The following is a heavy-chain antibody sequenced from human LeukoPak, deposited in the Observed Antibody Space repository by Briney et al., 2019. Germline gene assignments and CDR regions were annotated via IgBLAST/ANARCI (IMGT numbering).Heavy chain of an antibody. CDR3: ARALVVITPYFDY. Sequence: SQTLSLTCAISGDSVSSNSAAWNWIRQSPSRGLEWLGRTYYRSKWYNDYAVSVKSRITINAETSKHQFSLQLNSVTPEDTAVYYCARALVVITPYFDYWGQGTLVTVSS. V-gene: IGHV6-1*01. J-gene: IGHJ4*02. D-gene: IGHD3-22*01. CDR2: TYYRSKWYN. CDR1: GDSVSSNSAA.